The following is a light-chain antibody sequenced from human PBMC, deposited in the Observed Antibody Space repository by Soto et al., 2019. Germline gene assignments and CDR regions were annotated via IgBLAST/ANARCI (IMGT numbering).Light chain of an antibody. V-gene: IGKV3-20*01. Sequence: EIVLTQSPGTLSLSPGGRATLSCRASQSVSQNYLTWYQQKPGQAPRLLIYGASNRATGIPDRFNGSGSGTDFTLTIRRLEPEDFAVDYCQQYGSSGTFGQGTKVDIK. CDR2: GAS. CDR1: QSVSQNY. J-gene: IGKJ1*01. CDR3: QQYGSSGT.